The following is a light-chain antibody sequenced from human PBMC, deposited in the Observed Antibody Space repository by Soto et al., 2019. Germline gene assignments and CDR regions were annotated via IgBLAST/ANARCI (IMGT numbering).Light chain of an antibody. Sequence: QSVLKHASAAARCPGATVTLSLTGNNNAVGGFNYVPWYQQHPGKAPKLMIYEVSKRPSGVPDRFSGSKSGNTASLTVSGLQAEDEADYYCSSYAGTNLRVFGTGTKVTVL. CDR3: SSYAGTNLRV. J-gene: IGLJ1*01. V-gene: IGLV2-8*01. CDR1: NNAVGGFNY. CDR2: EVS.